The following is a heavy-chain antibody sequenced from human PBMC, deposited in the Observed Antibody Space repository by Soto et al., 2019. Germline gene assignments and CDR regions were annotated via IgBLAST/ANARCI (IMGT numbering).Heavy chain of an antibody. CDR2: IYHSGST. CDR3: ARDGWFGELPNWFDP. V-gene: IGHV4-30-2*01. Sequence: SETLSLTCAVYGGSISSGGYSWSWIRQPPGKGLEWIGYIYHSGSTYYNPSLKSRVTISVDRSKNQFSLKLSSVTAADTAVYYCARDGWFGELPNWFDPWGQGTLVTVS. J-gene: IGHJ5*02. CDR1: GGSISSGGYS. D-gene: IGHD3-10*01.